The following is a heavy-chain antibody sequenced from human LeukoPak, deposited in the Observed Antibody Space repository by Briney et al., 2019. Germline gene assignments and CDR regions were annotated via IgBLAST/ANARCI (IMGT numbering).Heavy chain of an antibody. Sequence: ASVKVSCKASGYTFTTYYMHWVRQAPGQGLEWMGIINPSGGGTNYAHKFQGRVTMTRNTATSTVYTELSGLRSEDTAVYYCARGGYYDSSGYSRELDYWGQGNLVTVSS. J-gene: IGHJ4*02. CDR3: ARGGYYDSSGYSRELDY. CDR2: INPSGGGT. D-gene: IGHD3-22*01. V-gene: IGHV1-46*01. CDR1: GYTFTTYY.